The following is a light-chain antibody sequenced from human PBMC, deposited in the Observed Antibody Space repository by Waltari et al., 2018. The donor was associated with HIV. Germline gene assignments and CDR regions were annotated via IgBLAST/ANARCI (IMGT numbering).Light chain of an antibody. CDR2: EVD. CDR1: STDIGGYDS. Sequence: QSALTQPPSASGSPGQSVTISCTGSSTDIGGYDSVSWYQQHPGKAPKFMIYEVDQRPSGVPDRFSGSKSGNTASLTVSGLQAEDEAYYYCSSYAGSDNYVVFGGGTKLTVL. J-gene: IGLJ2*01. CDR3: SSYAGSDNYVV. V-gene: IGLV2-8*01.